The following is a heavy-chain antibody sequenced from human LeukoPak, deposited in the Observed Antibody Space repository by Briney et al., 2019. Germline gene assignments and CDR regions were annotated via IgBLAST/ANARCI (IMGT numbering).Heavy chain of an antibody. D-gene: IGHD6-19*01. V-gene: IGHV3-21*01. CDR1: AFTFSTYN. CDR2: ITSSSSYT. CDR3: ARDSSGWIFDY. J-gene: IGHJ4*02. Sequence: GGSLRLSCAASAFTFSTYNMNWVRQAPGKGLEWVSSITSSSSYTFYADSVKGRFTISRDNAKNSLYLQMNSLRAEDTAVYYCARDSSGWIFDYWGQGTLVTVSS.